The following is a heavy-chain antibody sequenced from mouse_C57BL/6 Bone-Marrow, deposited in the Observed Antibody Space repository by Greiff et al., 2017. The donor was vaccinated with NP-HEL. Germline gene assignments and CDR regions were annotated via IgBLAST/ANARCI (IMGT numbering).Heavy chain of an antibody. CDR3: ARGYYYGSKDC. V-gene: IGHV1-50*01. CDR2: IDPSDSYT. Sequence: QVQLKQPGAELVKPGASVKLSCKASGYTFTSYWMQWVKQRPGQGLEWIGEIDPSDSYTNYNQKFKGKATLTVDTSSSTAYMQLSSLTSEDSAVYYCARGYYYGSKDCWGQGTTLTVSS. CDR1: GYTFTSYW. J-gene: IGHJ2*01. D-gene: IGHD1-1*01.